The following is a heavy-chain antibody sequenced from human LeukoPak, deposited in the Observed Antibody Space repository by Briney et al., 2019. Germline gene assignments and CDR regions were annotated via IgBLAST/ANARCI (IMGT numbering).Heavy chain of an antibody. Sequence: ASVKVSCKASGYTFTSYGISWVRQAPGKGLDWMGWISAYNGNPNYPQKLQGRVTMTTDTSTSTAYMELRSLRSDDTAVYYCARDRYYYDSSGYPDYWGQGTLVTVSS. J-gene: IGHJ4*02. D-gene: IGHD3-22*01. CDR2: ISAYNGNP. CDR3: ARDRYYYDSSGYPDY. V-gene: IGHV1-18*01. CDR1: GYTFTSYG.